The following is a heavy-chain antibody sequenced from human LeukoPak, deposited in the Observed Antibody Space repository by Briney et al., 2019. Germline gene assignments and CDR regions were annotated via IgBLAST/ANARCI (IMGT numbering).Heavy chain of an antibody. V-gene: IGHV1-18*01. CDR1: GYTFTSYG. CDR3: ASVCYYDSSGYYSQFLFFAY. D-gene: IGHD3-22*01. Sequence: ASVKVSCKASGYTFTSYGISWVRQAPGQGLEWMGWISAYNGNTNYAQKLQGRVTMTTDTSTSTAYMELSSLRSEDTAVYYCASVCYYDSSGYYSQFLFFAYWGQGTLVTVSS. J-gene: IGHJ4*02. CDR2: ISAYNGNT.